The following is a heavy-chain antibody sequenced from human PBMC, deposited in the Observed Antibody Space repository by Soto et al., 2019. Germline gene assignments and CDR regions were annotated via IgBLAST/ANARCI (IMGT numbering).Heavy chain of an antibody. CDR1: GGSINSGGYS. CDR3: ARLLDGLHFYY. D-gene: IGHD3-9*01. J-gene: IGHJ4*02. CDR2: IYHTGTT. Sequence: PSETLSLTCTVSGGSINSGGYSWTWIRQPPGKGLEWIGFIYHTGTTYYNPSLKSRVTISVDTSKNQFSLKLSSVTAADTAVYYCARLLDGLHFYYWGQGTLVTVSS. V-gene: IGHV4-30-2*03.